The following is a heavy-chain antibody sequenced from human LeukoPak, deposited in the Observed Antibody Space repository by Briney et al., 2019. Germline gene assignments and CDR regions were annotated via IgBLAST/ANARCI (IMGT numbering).Heavy chain of an antibody. CDR2: IYSGGST. D-gene: IGHD5-12*01. CDR3: ARKPLSGGYGGTIDY. V-gene: IGHV3-53*01. Sequence: GGSLRLSCAASGFTVSSNYMSWVRQAPGKGLEWVSVIYSGGSTYYADSVKGRFTISRGNAKNTLYLRMNSLRAEDTDIYYCARKPLSGGYGGTIDYWGQGTLVTVSS. J-gene: IGHJ4*02. CDR1: GFTVSSNY.